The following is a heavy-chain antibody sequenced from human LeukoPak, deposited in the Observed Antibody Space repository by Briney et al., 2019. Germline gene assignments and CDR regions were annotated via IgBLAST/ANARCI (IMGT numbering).Heavy chain of an antibody. CDR1: GFTFSNFF. CDR2: ISYDGSNE. D-gene: IGHD3-9*01. V-gene: IGHV3-30-3*01. CDR3: ARESLTRPPGCFDY. J-gene: IGHJ4*02. Sequence: GSLRLSCSASGFTFSNFFMHWVRQAPGKGLEWVAQWVTLISYDGSNEHYADSVKGRFTISRDVSKNTLYLEMKSLRVEDTAVYYCARESLTRPPGCFDYWGQGTLVTVSS.